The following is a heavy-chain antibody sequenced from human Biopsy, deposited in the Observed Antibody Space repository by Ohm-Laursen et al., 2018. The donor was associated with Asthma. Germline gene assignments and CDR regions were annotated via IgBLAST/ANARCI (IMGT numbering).Heavy chain of an antibody. V-gene: IGHV3-64D*08. CDR2: IATDGSNK. CDR1: GFSFSSYS. D-gene: IGHD2-21*01. Sequence: SLRLSCAAPGFSFSSYSMHWVRQAPGRGPEYVSFIATDGSNKFYADSVKGRFTVSRDNSKHTLYLHMTGLRADDTGVYYCVKDHSAGYYYFDDWGQGTVVIVSA. J-gene: IGHJ4*02. CDR3: VKDHSAGYYYFDD.